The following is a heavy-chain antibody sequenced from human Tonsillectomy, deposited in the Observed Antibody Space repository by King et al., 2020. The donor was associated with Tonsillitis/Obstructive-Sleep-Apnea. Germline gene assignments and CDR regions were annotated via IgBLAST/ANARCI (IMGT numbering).Heavy chain of an antibody. CDR3: AREDFDISGSCDY. Sequence: QLVQSGGGLVQPGGSLRLSCAASGFTFSNYAMHWVRQAPGKGLEFVSAINYNGGSTYYANSVEGRFTISRDNAKNTLYLEMGSLRAEDMAVYYCAREDFDISGSCDYWGQGTLVTVSS. CDR1: GFTFSNYA. V-gene: IGHV3-64*01. CDR2: INYNGGST. J-gene: IGHJ4*02. D-gene: IGHD3-22*01.